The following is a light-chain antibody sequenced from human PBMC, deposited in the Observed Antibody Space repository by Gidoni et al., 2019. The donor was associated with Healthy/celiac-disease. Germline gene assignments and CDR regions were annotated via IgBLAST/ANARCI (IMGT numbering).Light chain of an antibody. Sequence: QITQSPSSPSASVGVRVSITFRASHSSSSYFNWYQQKPGKAPKLLLYSTSCLQSGGPSRLSGSGSATEFTLTISSLQPEDFATYYCQQSYSTPPYTFGQGTRLEIK. CDR3: QQSYSTPPYT. J-gene: IGKJ2*01. CDR1: HSSSSY. CDR2: STS. V-gene: IGKV1-39*01.